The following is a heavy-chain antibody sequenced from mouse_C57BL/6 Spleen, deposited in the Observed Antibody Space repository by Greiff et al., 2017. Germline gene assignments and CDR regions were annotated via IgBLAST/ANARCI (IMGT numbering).Heavy chain of an antibody. Sequence: QVQLQQPGAELVKPGASVKMSCKASGYTFTSYWITWVKQRPGQGLEWIGDIYPGSGSTNYNEKFKSKATLTVDTSSSTAYMQLSSLTSEDSAVYYCAREWGANYGYVAWFAYWGQGTLVTVSA. J-gene: IGHJ3*01. V-gene: IGHV1-55*01. CDR2: IYPGSGST. CDR3: AREWGANYGYVAWFAY. D-gene: IGHD2-2*01. CDR1: GYTFTSYW.